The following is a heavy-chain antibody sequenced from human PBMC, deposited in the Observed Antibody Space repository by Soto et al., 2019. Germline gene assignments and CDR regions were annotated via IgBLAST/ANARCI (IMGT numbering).Heavy chain of an antibody. Sequence: GGSLRLSCAASGFTFSSYGMHWVRQAPGKGLEWVAVISYDGSNKYYADSVKGRFTISRDNSKNTLYLQMNSLRAEDTAVYYCAKGLYNWNQIDYWGQGTLVTV. CDR1: GFTFSSYG. J-gene: IGHJ4*02. D-gene: IGHD1-20*01. V-gene: IGHV3-30*18. CDR3: AKGLYNWNQIDY. CDR2: ISYDGSNK.